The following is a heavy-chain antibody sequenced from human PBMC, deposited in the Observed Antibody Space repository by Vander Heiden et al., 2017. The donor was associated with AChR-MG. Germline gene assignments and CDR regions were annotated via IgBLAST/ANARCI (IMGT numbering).Heavy chain of an antibody. Sequence: QVQLVQSGAEVKKPGSSVKVSCKASGGTFSSYAISWVRQAPGQGLEWMGGIIPIFGTANYAQKFQGRVTITADKSTSTAYMELSSLRSEDTAVYYCARDPSTEGYCSGGSCYGLNYYYYGMDVWGQGTTVTVSS. CDR3: ARDPSTEGYCSGGSCYGLNYYYYGMDV. D-gene: IGHD2-15*01. J-gene: IGHJ6*02. V-gene: IGHV1-69*06. CDR1: GGTFSSYA. CDR2: IIPIFGTA.